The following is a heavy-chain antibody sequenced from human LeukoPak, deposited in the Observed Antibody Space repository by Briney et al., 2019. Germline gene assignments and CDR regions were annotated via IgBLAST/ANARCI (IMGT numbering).Heavy chain of an antibody. J-gene: IGHJ4*02. Sequence: GASVKVSCTASGYTFTSYDINWVRQAPGQGLEWMGWISAYNDNTNYGQKVQGRVTMTTDTSTSTAYMELRSLRSDDTAVYYCARDSSGSGGYFDYWGQGTLVTVSS. CDR2: ISAYNDNT. V-gene: IGHV1-18*01. D-gene: IGHD3-22*01. CDR3: ARDSSGSGGYFDY. CDR1: GYTFTSYD.